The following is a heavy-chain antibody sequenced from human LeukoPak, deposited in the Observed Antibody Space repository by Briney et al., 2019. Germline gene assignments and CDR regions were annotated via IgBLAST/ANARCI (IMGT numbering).Heavy chain of an antibody. V-gene: IGHV5-51*01. CDR2: IYPGDSDT. CDR3: ARPSYGGNSNFDY. D-gene: IGHD4-23*01. J-gene: IGHJ4*02. CDR1: GYRYTSYW. Sequence: GESLKISCKGSGYRYTSYWIAWVRQMPGKGLGWMGIIYPGDSDTRYSPSFQGQVTISADKSISTAYLQWDSLKASDTAMYYCARPSYGGNSNFDYWGQGTLVTVSS.